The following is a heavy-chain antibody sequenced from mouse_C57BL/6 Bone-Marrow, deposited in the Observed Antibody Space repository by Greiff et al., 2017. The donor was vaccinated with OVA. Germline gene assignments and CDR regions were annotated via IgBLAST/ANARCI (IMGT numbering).Heavy chain of an antibody. Sequence: VQLQQPGAELVRPGASVTLSCKASGYTFTDYEMHWVKQTPVHGLEWIGAIDPETGGTAYNQKFKGKAILTADKSSSTAYMELRSLTSEDSAVYYCTRYDYDGMDYWGQGTSVTVSS. D-gene: IGHD2-4*01. CDR3: TRYDYDGMDY. CDR1: GYTFTDYE. CDR2: IDPETGGT. V-gene: IGHV1-15*01. J-gene: IGHJ4*01.